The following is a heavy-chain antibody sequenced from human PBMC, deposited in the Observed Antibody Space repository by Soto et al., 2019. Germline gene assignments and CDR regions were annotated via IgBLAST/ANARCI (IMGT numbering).Heavy chain of an antibody. CDR3: ARLCAGSAGGWVGGYFDY. Sequence: QVQLQESGPGLVKPSGTLSLTCAVSSGSISSSNWWSWVRQPPGKGLEWIGEIYHSGSTNYNPSLKSRVTISVDKSKNQFSLKLSSVTAADTAVYYCARLCAGSAGGWVGGYFDYWGQGTLVTVSS. D-gene: IGHD6-19*01. V-gene: IGHV4-4*02. J-gene: IGHJ4*02. CDR1: SGSISSSNW. CDR2: IYHSGST.